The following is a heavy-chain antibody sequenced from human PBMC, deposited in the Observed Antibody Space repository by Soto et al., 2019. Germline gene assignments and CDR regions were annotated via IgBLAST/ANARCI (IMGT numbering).Heavy chain of an antibody. CDR1: GYTFTSYG. J-gene: IGHJ4*02. V-gene: IGHV1-18*01. Sequence: ASVKVSCKASGYTFTSYGISWVRQAPGQGLEWMGWISAYNGNTNYAQKLQGRVTMTTDTSTSTAYMELSSLRSEDTAVYYCAREGHDSSGYYYLPFDYWGQGTLVTVSS. CDR3: AREGHDSSGYYYLPFDY. D-gene: IGHD3-22*01. CDR2: ISAYNGNT.